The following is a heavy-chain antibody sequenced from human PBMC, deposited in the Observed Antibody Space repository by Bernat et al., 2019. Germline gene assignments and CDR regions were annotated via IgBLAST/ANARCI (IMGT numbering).Heavy chain of an antibody. V-gene: IGHV4-31*03. Sequence: QVQLQESGPGLVKPSQTLSLTCTVSGGSISSGGYYWSWIRQHPGKGLEWIGYIYYSGSTYYNPSLKSRVTISVDTSKNQFSLKLSSVTAADTAVYYCARSVSGYDRSCWFDPWGQGTLVTVSS. CDR3: ARSVSGYDRSCWFDP. D-gene: IGHD3-22*01. CDR1: GGSISSGGYY. J-gene: IGHJ5*02. CDR2: IYYSGST.